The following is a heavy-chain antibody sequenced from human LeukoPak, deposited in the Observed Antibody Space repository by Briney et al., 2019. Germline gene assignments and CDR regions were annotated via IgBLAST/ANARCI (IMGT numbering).Heavy chain of an antibody. CDR2: INSDGRTT. D-gene: IGHD2-2*01. Sequence: PGGSLRLSCAASRFTFSSYWMHWVRQVPGKGLVWVSRINSDGRTTSYADSVKGRFTISRDNAKNTLYLQMSSLRAEDTAVYYCARAGVPYGMDVWGQGTTVTVSS. CDR3: ARAGVPYGMDV. V-gene: IGHV3-74*01. CDR1: RFTFSSYW. J-gene: IGHJ6*02.